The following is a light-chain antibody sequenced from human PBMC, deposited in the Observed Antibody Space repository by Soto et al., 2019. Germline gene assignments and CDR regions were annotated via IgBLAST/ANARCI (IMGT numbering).Light chain of an antibody. J-gene: IGLJ3*02. V-gene: IGLV1-44*01. Sequence: QSVLTQPHSASGTPGQRVNISCSGSRSNIGNNAVSWYQQLPGTAPKLLIYNNNQRPSGVPDRFSGSKSGTSASLAISGLQSEDEADYYCAAWDDSLNARGVFGGGTKLTVL. CDR3: AAWDDSLNARGV. CDR1: RSNIGNNA. CDR2: NNN.